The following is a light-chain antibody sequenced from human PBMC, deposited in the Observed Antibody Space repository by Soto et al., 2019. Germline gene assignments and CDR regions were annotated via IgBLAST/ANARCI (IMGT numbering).Light chain of an antibody. CDR1: QSVSSNY. Sequence: EIVLTQSPGTLSLSPGERATLSCRASQSVSSNYLVWYQQKPGQAPRLLIYGASIRATGIPGRFSGSGSGTDFTLTIRRLEPEDFAVYYCKQYGSSPWTFGQGTKVDNK. CDR2: GAS. J-gene: IGKJ1*01. V-gene: IGKV3-20*01. CDR3: KQYGSSPWT.